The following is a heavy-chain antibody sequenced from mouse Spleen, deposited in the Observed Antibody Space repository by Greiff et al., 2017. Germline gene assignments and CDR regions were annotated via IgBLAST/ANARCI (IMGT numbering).Heavy chain of an antibody. CDR3: ARQTLYYYGSSYGPFDY. Sequence: DVQLVESGGGLVKPGGSLKLSCAASGFTFSSYAMSWVRQTPEKRLEWVATISSGGSYTYYPDSVKGRFTISRDNAKNTLYLQMSSLRSEDTAMYYCARQTLYYYGSSYGPFDYWGQGTTLTVSS. V-gene: IGHV5-9-3*01. J-gene: IGHJ2*01. CDR1: GFTFSSYA. CDR2: ISSGGSYT. D-gene: IGHD1-1*01.